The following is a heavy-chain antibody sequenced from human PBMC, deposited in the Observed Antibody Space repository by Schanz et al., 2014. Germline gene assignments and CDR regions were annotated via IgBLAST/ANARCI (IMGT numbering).Heavy chain of an antibody. D-gene: IGHD2-8*01. CDR3: ASKGLTTDAFDI. V-gene: IGHV4-28*07. CDR2: IYYSGST. J-gene: IGHJ3*02. CDR1: GYSINTSDW. Sequence: QVQLQESGPGLVKPSDTLSLTCAVSGYSINTSDWWGWIRQPPGKGLEWIGYIYYSGSTYYNPSLKSRDPMSGDTSKNTFSLKLGSVTAVDTAVYYCASKGLTTDAFDIWGQGTMVTVSS.